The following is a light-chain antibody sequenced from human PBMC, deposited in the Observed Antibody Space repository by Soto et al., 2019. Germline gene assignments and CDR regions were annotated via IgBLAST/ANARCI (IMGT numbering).Light chain of an antibody. CDR3: QQYGSAPRT. CDR1: QSVSSSY. V-gene: IGKV3-20*01. J-gene: IGKJ2*01. CDR2: GAS. Sequence: EIVLTQSPGTLSLSPGERATLSCRASQSVSSSYLAWYQQKPGQAPSLLIYGASSRATGIPERFSGSGSAAVIPRTISRLEPEGFAVYCRQQYGSAPRTFGQGTKLEIK.